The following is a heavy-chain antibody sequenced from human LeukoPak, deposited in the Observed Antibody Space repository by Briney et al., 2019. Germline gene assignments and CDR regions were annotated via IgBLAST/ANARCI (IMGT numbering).Heavy chain of an antibody. CDR3: ARGQRGPTGLRWKYFDY. Sequence: SETLSLTCAVYGGSFSGYYWSWIRQPPGKGLEWIGEINHSGSTNYNPSLKSRVTISVDTSKNRFSLKLSSVTAADTAVYYCARGQRGPTGLRWKYFDYWGQGTLVTVSS. J-gene: IGHJ4*02. V-gene: IGHV4-34*01. CDR1: GGSFSGYY. D-gene: IGHD4-23*01. CDR2: INHSGST.